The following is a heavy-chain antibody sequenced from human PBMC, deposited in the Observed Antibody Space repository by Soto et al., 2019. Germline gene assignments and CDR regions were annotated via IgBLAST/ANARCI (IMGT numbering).Heavy chain of an antibody. CDR3: AHSLHTDMCIAARPLWFAP. D-gene: IGHD6-6*01. CDR2: IYWDDDK. V-gene: IGHV2-5*02. Sequence: GSGPTLVNPTQTLTLTCTFSGFSLSTSGVGVGWIRQPPGKALEWLALIYWDDDKRYSPSLKSRLTITKDTSKNQVVLTMTNMDPVDTATYYCAHSLHTDMCIAARPLWFAPWGQGTLVTVSS. J-gene: IGHJ5*02. CDR1: GFSLSTSGVG.